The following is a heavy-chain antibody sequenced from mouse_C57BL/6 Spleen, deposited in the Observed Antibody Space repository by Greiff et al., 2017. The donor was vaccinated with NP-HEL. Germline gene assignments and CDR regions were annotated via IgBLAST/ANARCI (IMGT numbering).Heavy chain of an antibody. Sequence: EVQLVESGGGLVQPGGSLKLSCAASGFTFSDYYMYWVRQTPEKRLEWVAYISNGGGSTNYPDTVKGRFPISRDNAKNTLYLQMSRMKSEDTAMYYCVRANSNYYAMDYWGQGTSVTVSS. CDR2: ISNGGGST. CDR3: VRANSNYYAMDY. D-gene: IGHD2-5*01. CDR1: GFTFSDYY. J-gene: IGHJ4*01. V-gene: IGHV5-12*01.